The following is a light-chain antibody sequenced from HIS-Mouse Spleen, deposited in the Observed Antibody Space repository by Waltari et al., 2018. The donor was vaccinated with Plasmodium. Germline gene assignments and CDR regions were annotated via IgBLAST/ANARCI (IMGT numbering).Light chain of an antibody. J-gene: IGLJ3*02. CDR3: CSYAGSSTFV. Sequence: QSALTQPASVSGSPGQSITISCTGTSSDVGSSNLFSWYQQPPGKAPKLMIYEGCKRASGVANRLSGSKSGNTASLTISGLQAEDEAEYYCCSYAGSSTFVFGGGTKLTVL. CDR2: EGC. V-gene: IGLV2-23*03. CDR1: SSDVGSSNL.